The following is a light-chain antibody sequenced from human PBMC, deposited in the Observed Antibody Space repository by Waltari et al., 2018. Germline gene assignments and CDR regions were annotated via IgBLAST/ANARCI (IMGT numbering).Light chain of an antibody. CDR3: QQYKNWPPWT. Sequence: ETVMTQSPATLSVSPGERATLSCRASQSVSSSLAWYQQKLGPAPRLLIYGASTRATGIPARFSCSGSGTEFTRTISSLQSEDFAVYYCQQYKNWPPWTFGQGTKVEIK. V-gene: IGKV3-15*01. CDR1: QSVSSS. CDR2: GAS. J-gene: IGKJ1*01.